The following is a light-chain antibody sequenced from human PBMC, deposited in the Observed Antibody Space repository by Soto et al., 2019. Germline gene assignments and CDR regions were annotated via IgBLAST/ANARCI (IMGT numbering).Light chain of an antibody. CDR2: DAS. J-gene: IGKJ5*01. V-gene: IGKV3-11*01. Sequence: EIVLTQSPATLSLSPGERATLSCRASQSVSSYLAWYHQKPGQAPRLLIYDASNRATGIPARFSGSGSGTDFTLTISSLEPEDFAVYYCQQRSYSITFGQGTRLEIK. CDR1: QSVSSY. CDR3: QQRSYSIT.